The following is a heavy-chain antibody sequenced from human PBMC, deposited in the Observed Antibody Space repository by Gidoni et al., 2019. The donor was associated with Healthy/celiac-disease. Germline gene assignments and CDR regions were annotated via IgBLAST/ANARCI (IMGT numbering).Heavy chain of an antibody. Sequence: QVQLVQSGAEVKKPGASVKVSCKVSGYTLTHLSMHWVRQAPGKGLEWMGGFDPEDGETIYAQKFQGRVTMTEDTSTDTAYMELSSLRSEDTAVYYCATTRQRDYYDVGAFDIWGQGTMVTVSS. CDR2: FDPEDGET. D-gene: IGHD3-22*01. V-gene: IGHV1-24*01. CDR3: ATTRQRDYYDVGAFDI. CDR1: GYTLTHLS. J-gene: IGHJ3*02.